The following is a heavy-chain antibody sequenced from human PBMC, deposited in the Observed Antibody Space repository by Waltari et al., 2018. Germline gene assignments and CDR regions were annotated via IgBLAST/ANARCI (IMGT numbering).Heavy chain of an antibody. CDR3: ARDVRITFGGVDY. D-gene: IGHD3-16*01. CDR1: GFTFSSYA. J-gene: IGHJ4*02. Sequence: QVQLVESGGGVVQPGRSLRLSCAASGFTFSSYAMNWVRQAPGKGLEWVAVISYDGSNKYYADSVKGRFTISRDNSKNTLYLQMNSLRAEDTAVYYCARDVRITFGGVDYWGQGTLVTVSS. CDR2: ISYDGSNK. V-gene: IGHV3-30-3*01.